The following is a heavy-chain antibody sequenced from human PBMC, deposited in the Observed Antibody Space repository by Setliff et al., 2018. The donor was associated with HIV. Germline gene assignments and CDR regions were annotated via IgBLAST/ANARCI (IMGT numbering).Heavy chain of an antibody. D-gene: IGHD3-22*01. J-gene: IGHJ4*02. CDR3: ARDRASSGYYARFDH. CDR1: GFTFSNYN. Sequence: GGSLRLSCAASGFTFSNYNMNWVRQAPGKGLEWVSSISYDSRIIYHADSMKGRFTISRDNAKKLVYLQMNSLRAEDTAIYYCARDRASSGYYARFDHWGQGTLVTVSS. CDR2: ISYDSRII. V-gene: IGHV3-21*01.